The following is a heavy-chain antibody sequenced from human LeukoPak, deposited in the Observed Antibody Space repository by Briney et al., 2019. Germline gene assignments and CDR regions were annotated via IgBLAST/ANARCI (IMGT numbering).Heavy chain of an antibody. CDR1: GFTFSNYW. Sequence: GGSLRLSCEGSGFTFSNYWMGWVRQAPGKGLQWVANIKTDGSENYYVDSVKGRFTISRDNAKNSLYLQMNSLRAEDTAVYYCAKDSSGESDYWGQGTLVTVSS. CDR2: IKTDGSEN. J-gene: IGHJ4*02. CDR3: AKDSSGESDY. V-gene: IGHV3-7*03. D-gene: IGHD1-14*01.